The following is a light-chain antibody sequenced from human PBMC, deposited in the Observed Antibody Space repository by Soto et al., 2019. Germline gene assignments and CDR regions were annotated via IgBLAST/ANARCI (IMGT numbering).Light chain of an antibody. Sequence: EIVLTQSPATLSLSPGEIATLSCGASQSVSSSYLAWYQQKPGLAHRLLIYDASSRATGIPDRFSGSGSGTDFTLTISRLEPEDFAVYYCQQYGSSPPITLGQGTRLEIK. CDR1: QSVSSSY. V-gene: IGKV3D-20*01. J-gene: IGKJ5*01. CDR2: DAS. CDR3: QQYGSSPPIT.